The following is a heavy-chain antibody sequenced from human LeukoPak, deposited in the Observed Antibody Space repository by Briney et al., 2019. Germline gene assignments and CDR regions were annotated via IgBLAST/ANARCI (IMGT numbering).Heavy chain of an antibody. D-gene: IGHD3-3*01. V-gene: IGHV3-7*01. Sequence: GGSLRLSCAASGFTFSSYWMSWVRQAPGKGLEWVANIKQGGSEKYYVDSVKGRFTISRDNAKNSLDLQMNSLRAEDTAVYYCARDYDFWSGYSIDYWGQGTQVTVSS. CDR3: ARDYDFWSGYSIDY. J-gene: IGHJ4*02. CDR1: GFTFSSYW. CDR2: IKQGGSEK.